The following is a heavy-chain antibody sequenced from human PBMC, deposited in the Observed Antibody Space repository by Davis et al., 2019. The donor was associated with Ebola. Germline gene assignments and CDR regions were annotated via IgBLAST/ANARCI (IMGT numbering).Heavy chain of an antibody. V-gene: IGHV4-39*01. CDR3: ARRQYSSSPFDP. Sequence: MPGGSLRLSCTVSGGSISSSSYYWDWIRQPPGKGLEWIGSIYYSGSTYYNPSLKSRVTVSVDTSKNQFSLKLTSVTAADTAVNYCARRQYSSSPFDPWGQGTLVTVSS. D-gene: IGHD6-6*01. CDR2: IYYSGST. J-gene: IGHJ5*02. CDR1: GGSISSSSYY.